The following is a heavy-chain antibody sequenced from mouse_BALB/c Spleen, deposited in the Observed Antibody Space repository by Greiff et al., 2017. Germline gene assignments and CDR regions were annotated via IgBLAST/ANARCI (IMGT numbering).Heavy chain of an antibody. CDR1: GFTFSNYW. J-gene: IGHJ3*01. Sequence: EVQLQQSGGGLVQPGGSMKLSCVASGFTFSNYWMNWVRQSPEKGLEWVAEIRLKSNNYATHYAESVKGRFTISRDDSKSSVYLQMNNLRAEDTGIYYCTSRNYWGQGTLVTVSA. CDR3: TSRNY. CDR2: IRLKSNNYAT. V-gene: IGHV6-6*02.